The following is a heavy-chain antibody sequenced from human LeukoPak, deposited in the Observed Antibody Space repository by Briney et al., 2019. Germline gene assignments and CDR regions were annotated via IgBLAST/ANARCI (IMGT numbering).Heavy chain of an antibody. CDR1: GFTLSSYS. V-gene: IGHV3-21*01. D-gene: IGHD3-3*01. CDR3: ARDRNYDFWSGTTRDAFDI. J-gene: IGHJ3*02. CDR2: ISSSSSYI. Sequence: GGSLRLSCAASGFTLSSYSMNWVRQAPGKGLERVSSISSSSSYIYYADSVKGRFTISRDNAKNSLYLQMNSLRAEDTAVYYCARDRNYDFWSGTTRDAFDIWGQGTMVNVSS.